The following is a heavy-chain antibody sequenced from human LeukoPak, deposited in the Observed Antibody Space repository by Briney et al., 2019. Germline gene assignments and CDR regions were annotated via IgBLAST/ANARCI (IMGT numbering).Heavy chain of an antibody. D-gene: IGHD3-16*02. CDR2: INSDTYSNTI. V-gene: IGHV3-48*02. CDR1: GFTLSTYS. CDR3: ARDRSYAFDY. J-gene: IGHJ4*02. Sequence: GGSLRLSCAASGFTLSTYSMNWVRQAPGKGLEWISYINSDTYSNTIHSADTAKGRFTISRDNAKSSLYLQMNSLRDEDTAVYYCARDRSYAFDYWGQGTLVTVSS.